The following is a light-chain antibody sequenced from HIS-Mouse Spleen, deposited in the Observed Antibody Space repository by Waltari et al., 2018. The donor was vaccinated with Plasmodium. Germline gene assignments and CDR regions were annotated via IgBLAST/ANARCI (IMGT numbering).Light chain of an antibody. V-gene: IGLV1-51*01. J-gene: IGLJ2*01. Sequence: QSVLTQPPSVSAAPGQKVTISCSGSSSNIGNNYVSWYQQPPGTAPKLLIYDKNKRPAGMPDRFSGSKSGTSATLGITGRQTGDEADYYCGTWDSSLSAGVVFGGGTKLTVL. CDR3: GTWDSSLSAGVV. CDR1: SSNIGNNY. CDR2: DKN.